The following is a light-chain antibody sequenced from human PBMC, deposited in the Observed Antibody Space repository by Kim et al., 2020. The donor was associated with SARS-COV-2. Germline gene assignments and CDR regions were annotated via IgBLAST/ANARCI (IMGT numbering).Light chain of an antibody. CDR3: MQGTHWPFT. CDR2: KVS. Sequence: PASISCRSSKSLVCGDGNTYLNWFHQRPGQSPRRLIYKVSNRDAGVPDRFSGSGSGTDFTLQISRVEAEDVGVYYCMQGTHWPFTFGPGTKVDIK. J-gene: IGKJ3*01. V-gene: IGKV2-30*01. CDR1: KSLVCGDGNTY.